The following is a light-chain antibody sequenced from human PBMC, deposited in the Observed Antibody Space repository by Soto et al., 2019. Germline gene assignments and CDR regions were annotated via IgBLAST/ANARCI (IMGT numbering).Light chain of an antibody. CDR3: QRSYITPFT. CDR1: QSISSY. CDR2: VES. J-gene: IGKJ3*01. V-gene: IGKV1-39*01. Sequence: DIQMTPSPSSLSASVGDRVTITCRARQSISSYLNWYQQKPGKATKLLIYVESSVQGGVPPRFSGRGSATEFTLTLSSLQPEDFAPYYCQRSYITPFTFGPGTK.